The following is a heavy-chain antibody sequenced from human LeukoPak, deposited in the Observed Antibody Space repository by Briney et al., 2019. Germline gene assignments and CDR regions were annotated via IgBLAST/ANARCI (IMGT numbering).Heavy chain of an antibody. V-gene: IGHV1-2*04. CDR1: GYTFTGYY. J-gene: IGHJ1*01. D-gene: IGHD3-10*01. Sequence: ASVKVSCKASGYTFTGYYMHWVRQAPGQGLEWMGRINPNSGGTNYAQKFQGWVTMTRDTSISTAYMELSRLRSDDTAVYYCARGGSITMVRGVIKYFQHWGQGTLVTVSS. CDR2: INPNSGGT. CDR3: ARGGSITMVRGVIKYFQH.